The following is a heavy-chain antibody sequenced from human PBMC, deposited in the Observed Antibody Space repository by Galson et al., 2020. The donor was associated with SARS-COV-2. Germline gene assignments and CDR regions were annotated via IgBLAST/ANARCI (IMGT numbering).Heavy chain of an antibody. CDR3: ARGQKFWAPDY. CDR1: GYTFTIYD. V-gene: IGHV1-8*02. CDR2: MNPNSGNT. Sequence: VKVSCKASGYTFTIYDINWVRQATGQGLEWLGWMNPNSGNTGYAQKFQGRLTMTRDYSITTAYMELSSLTFEDTAVYYCARGQKFWAPDYWGQGTLVTVS. D-gene: IGHD7-27*01. J-gene: IGHJ4*02.